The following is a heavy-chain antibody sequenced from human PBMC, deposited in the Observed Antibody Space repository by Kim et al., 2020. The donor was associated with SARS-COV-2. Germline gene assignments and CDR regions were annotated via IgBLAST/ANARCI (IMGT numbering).Heavy chain of an antibody. V-gene: IGHV3-21*06. CDR2: YI. Sequence: YINSTDSVKGRFTISKDNAKNSVYLQMNSLRAEDTAVYYCARDWSYPMDVWGQGTTVTVSS. J-gene: IGHJ6*02. CDR3: ARDWSYPMDV.